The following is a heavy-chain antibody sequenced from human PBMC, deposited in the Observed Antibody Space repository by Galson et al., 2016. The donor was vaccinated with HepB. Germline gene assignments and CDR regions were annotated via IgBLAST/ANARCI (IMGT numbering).Heavy chain of an antibody. CDR1: GYTFTTYY. V-gene: IGHV1-46*01. CDR3: AREYRGGWFDY. J-gene: IGHJ4*02. CDR2: IYPSGGST. D-gene: IGHD1-26*01. Sequence: SVKVSCKASGYTFTTYYLHWVRQAPGQGLEWMGVIYPSGGSTTSAQKFQGRVTMTRDTSTSTVYMELNSLRSEDPAGYYCAREYRGGWFDYWGQGTLVTVSS.